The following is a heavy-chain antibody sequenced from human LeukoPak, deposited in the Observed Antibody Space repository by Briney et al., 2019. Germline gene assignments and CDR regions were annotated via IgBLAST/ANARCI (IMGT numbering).Heavy chain of an antibody. J-gene: IGHJ5*02. Sequence: PSQTLSLTCTVSGGSISSGGYYWSWIRQPPGKGLEWIGYIYHSGSTYYNPSLKSRVTISVDTSKNQFSLKLSSVTAADTAVYYCARHLRGGYCSSTSCYAIDPWGQGTLVTVSS. V-gene: IGHV4-30-2*03. CDR2: IYHSGST. CDR3: ARHLRGGYCSSTSCYAIDP. D-gene: IGHD2-2*01. CDR1: GGSISSGGYY.